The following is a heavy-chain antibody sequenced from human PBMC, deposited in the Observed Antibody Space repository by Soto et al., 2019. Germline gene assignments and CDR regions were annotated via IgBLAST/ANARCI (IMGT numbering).Heavy chain of an antibody. CDR3: AREGGITGTARFDP. J-gene: IGHJ5*02. V-gene: IGHV1-69*01. CDR1: GGTFSSYA. D-gene: IGHD1-20*01. CDR2: IIPIFGTA. Sequence: QVQLVQSGAEVKKPGSSVKVSCKASGGTFSSYAISWVRQAPGQGLEWMGGIIPIFGTANYAQKFQGRVTISAEESTSTAYMERSSLRSEDTAGYYCAREGGITGTARFDPWGQGTLGTVSS.